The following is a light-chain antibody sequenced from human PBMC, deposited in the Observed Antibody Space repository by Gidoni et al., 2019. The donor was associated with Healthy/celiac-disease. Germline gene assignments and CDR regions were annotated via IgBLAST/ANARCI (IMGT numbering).Light chain of an antibody. J-gene: IGKJ1*01. CDR3: QQYGSSPWT. CDR2: GAS. CDR1: QSVSSSY. V-gene: IGKV3-20*01. Sequence: EIVLTQSPGTLSLSPGDRATLSCRDSQSVSSSYLAWDQQKPVQAPMLLIYGASSRATGIPDRFRGRGSGTDFTLTISRLEAEEFAVYYCQQYGSSPWTFGQGTKVEIK.